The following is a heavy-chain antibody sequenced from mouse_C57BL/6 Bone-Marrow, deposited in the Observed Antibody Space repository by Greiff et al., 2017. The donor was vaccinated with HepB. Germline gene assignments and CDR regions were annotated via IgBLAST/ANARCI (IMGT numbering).Heavy chain of an antibody. CDR1: GYAFTNYL. D-gene: IGHD2-3*01. J-gene: IGHJ4*01. CDR3: ASHDGYYGDY. V-gene: IGHV1-54*01. CDR2: INPGSGGT. Sequence: VKLMESGAELVRPGTSVKVSCKASGYAFTNYLIEWVKQRPGQGLEWIGVINPGSGGTNYNEKFKGKATLTADKSSSTAYMQLSSLTSEDSAVYFCASHDGYYGDYWGQGTSVTVSS.